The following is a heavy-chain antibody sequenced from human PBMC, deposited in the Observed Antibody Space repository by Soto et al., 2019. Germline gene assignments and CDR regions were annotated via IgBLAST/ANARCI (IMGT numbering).Heavy chain of an antibody. J-gene: IGHJ6*02. D-gene: IGHD2-15*01. CDR1: GGSISSSSHH. V-gene: IGHV4-39*01. Sequence: LSLTCTVCGGSISSSSHHWGWIRQPPGKGLEWIGSIYHSGTTYYNPPLKSRVTISVDTSKNQFSLRLSSVTAADTAVYYCARHKDCSFCIFHAAPYSSGFDFWGQLTTVSVSS. CDR2: IYHSGTT. CDR3: ARHKDCSFCIFHAAPYSSGFDF.